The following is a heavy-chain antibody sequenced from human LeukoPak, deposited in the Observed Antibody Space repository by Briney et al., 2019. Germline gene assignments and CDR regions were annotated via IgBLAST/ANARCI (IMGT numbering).Heavy chain of an antibody. CDR3: AREDREGDYVFDY. J-gene: IGHJ4*02. Sequence: PSETLSLTCTVSGGSISSSSYYWGWIRQPPGKGLEWFGSIYYSGSPYYNPSLKSRVTISVDTSKNQFALKLSAGTAADTAVYYCAREDREGDYVFDYWGQGTLVTVSS. CDR1: GGSISSSSYY. V-gene: IGHV4-39*06. D-gene: IGHD3-16*01. CDR2: IYYSGSP.